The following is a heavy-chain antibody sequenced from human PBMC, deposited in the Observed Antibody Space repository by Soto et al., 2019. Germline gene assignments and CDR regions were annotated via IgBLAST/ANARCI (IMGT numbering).Heavy chain of an antibody. CDR2: INPSGGST. Sequence: GASVKVSCKASGYTFTSYYMHWVRQAPGQGLEWMGIINPSGGSTSYAQKFQGRVTMTRDTSTSTVYMELSSLRSEDTAVYYCAFYDSSGAWFDPWGQGTLVTVSS. D-gene: IGHD3-22*01. CDR1: GYTFTSYY. J-gene: IGHJ5*02. V-gene: IGHV1-46*01. CDR3: AFYDSSGAWFDP.